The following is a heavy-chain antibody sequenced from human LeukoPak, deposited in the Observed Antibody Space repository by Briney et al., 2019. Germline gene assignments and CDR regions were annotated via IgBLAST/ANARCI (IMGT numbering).Heavy chain of an antibody. CDR1: GFTFSSYG. Sequence: GGSLRLSCAASGFTFSSYGMHWVRQAPGKGLEWVAFIRYDGSNKYYADSVKGRFTISRDNAKNSLYLQMNSLRAEDTAVYYCASCSGGSCYFAPLDYWGQGTLVTVSS. V-gene: IGHV3-30*02. D-gene: IGHD2-15*01. J-gene: IGHJ4*02. CDR3: ASCSGGSCYFAPLDY. CDR2: IRYDGSNK.